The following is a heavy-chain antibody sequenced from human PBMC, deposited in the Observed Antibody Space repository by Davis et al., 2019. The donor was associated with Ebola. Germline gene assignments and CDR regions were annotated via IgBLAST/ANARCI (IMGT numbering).Heavy chain of an antibody. CDR2: ISAYNGNT. D-gene: IGHD2-2*01. Sequence: ASVKVSCKTSGYIFTSYGISWVRQAPGQGLEWMGWISAYNGNTNYAQKLQGRVTMTTDTSTSTAYMELRSLRSDDTAVYYCARDRYCSSTSCLTLSYYYYGMDVWGQGTTVTVSS. CDR1: GYIFTSYG. J-gene: IGHJ6*02. CDR3: ARDRYCSSTSCLTLSYYYYGMDV. V-gene: IGHV1-18*01.